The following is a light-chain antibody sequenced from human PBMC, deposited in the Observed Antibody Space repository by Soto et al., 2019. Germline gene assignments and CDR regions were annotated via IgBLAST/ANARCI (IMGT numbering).Light chain of an antibody. Sequence: QSALTQPASVSGSPGQSITISCTGTSSDVGGYNYVSWYQQHPGKAPKLMIYDVSNRPSGVSNRFSGSKSDNTASLTISGLQAEDEADYYCSSYTSSSTLVVFGGGTKLT. V-gene: IGLV2-14*01. CDR1: SSDVGGYNY. J-gene: IGLJ2*01. CDR2: DVS. CDR3: SSYTSSSTLVV.